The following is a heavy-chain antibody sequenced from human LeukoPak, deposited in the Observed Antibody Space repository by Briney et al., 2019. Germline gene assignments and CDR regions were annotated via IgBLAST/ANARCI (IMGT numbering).Heavy chain of an antibody. D-gene: IGHD6-19*01. CDR1: GGSFSSHY. CDR3: ARGLRQGSAWSWGPKEKSYQYMDV. Sequence: SGTLSLTCGVSGGSFSSHYWTWIRQPPGKGLEWIGEINPCGSTNYNPSLESRVTVSADTSRNQLSLSLTSVTAADSAVYFCARGLRQGSAWSWGPKEKSYQYMDVWGTGTTVIVSS. CDR2: INPCGST. V-gene: IGHV4-34*01. J-gene: IGHJ6*04.